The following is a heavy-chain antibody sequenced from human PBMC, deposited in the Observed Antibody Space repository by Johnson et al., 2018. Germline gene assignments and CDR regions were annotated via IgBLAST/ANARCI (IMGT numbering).Heavy chain of an antibody. D-gene: IGHD6-13*01. V-gene: IGHV4-39*01. CDR3: ARQGRGIRYYYYMDV. Sequence: QVQLQESGPGLVKPSETXSLTCTVSGGSISSSSYYWGWIRQPPGQGLEWIGSIYYSGSTYYNPSLKSRVTISVDTSKNQFSLKLSSVTAADTAVYYCARQGRGIRYYYYMDVWGKGTTVTVSS. CDR1: GGSISSSSYY. CDR2: IYYSGST. J-gene: IGHJ6*03.